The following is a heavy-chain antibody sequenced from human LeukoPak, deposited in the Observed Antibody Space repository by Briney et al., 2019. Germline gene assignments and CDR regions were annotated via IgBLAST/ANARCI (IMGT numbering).Heavy chain of an antibody. Sequence: GGSLRLSCAASGFTFSDYYMSWIRQPPGKGPEWVSYISSSGTTIYYADSVRCRFTVSRDDAKNSLYLQMDSLSAEDTAVYYCASLRGVNRWGQGTLVTVSS. CDR2: ISSSGTTI. D-gene: IGHD3-10*01. J-gene: IGHJ4*02. CDR1: GFTFSDYY. CDR3: ASLRGVNR. V-gene: IGHV3-11*01.